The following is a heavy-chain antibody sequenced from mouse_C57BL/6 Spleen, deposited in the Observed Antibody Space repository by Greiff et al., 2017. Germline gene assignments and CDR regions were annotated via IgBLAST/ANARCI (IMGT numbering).Heavy chain of an antibody. CDR3: ARRVSGSRPFDY. V-gene: IGHV1-50*01. CDR2: IDPSDSYT. Sequence: VQLQQPGAELVKPGASVKLSCKASGYTFTSYWMQWVKQRPGQGLEWIGEIDPSDSYTNYNQKFKGKSTLTVDKSSSTAYMQLSSLTSEDSAVYYCARRVSGSRPFDYWGQGTTLTVSS. J-gene: IGHJ2*01. CDR1: GYTFTSYW. D-gene: IGHD1-1*01.